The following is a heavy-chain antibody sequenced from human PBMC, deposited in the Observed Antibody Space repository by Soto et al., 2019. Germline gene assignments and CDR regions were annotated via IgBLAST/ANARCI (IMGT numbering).Heavy chain of an antibody. CDR1: GFSFGSYS. V-gene: IGHV3-23*01. CDR2: ISGSDGKT. CDR3: ARWSYLDY. D-gene: IGHD3-3*01. Sequence: GGSLRLSCAASGFSFGSYSLSWVRQAPGKGLEWVSTISGSDGKTFYADSVKGRFSISRDTSQNTLYLQMNSLRADDTAIYYCARWSYLDYWGQGTRVTVSS. J-gene: IGHJ4*02.